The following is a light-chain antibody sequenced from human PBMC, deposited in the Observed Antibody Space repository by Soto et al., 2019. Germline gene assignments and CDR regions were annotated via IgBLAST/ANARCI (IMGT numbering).Light chain of an antibody. J-gene: IGLJ3*02. CDR1: SSNFGSNY. CDR3: AAWDDSLSGWV. V-gene: IGLV1-47*01. CDR2: RNN. Sequence: QSVLTQPPSASGTPGRRAPFSFPERSSNFGSNYVYWYQQPPGTAPKLLIYRNNQRPSGVPDRFSGSKSGTSASLAISGLRSEDEADYYCAAWDDSLSGWVFGGGTKLTVL.